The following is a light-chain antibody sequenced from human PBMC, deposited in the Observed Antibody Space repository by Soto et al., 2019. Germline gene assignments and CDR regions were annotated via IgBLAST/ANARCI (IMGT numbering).Light chain of an antibody. Sequence: QAVVTQPPSVSGAPGQRVTISCTGSSSNIGAGYDVHWYQQLPGTAPKVHSSGNSNRPSGVPDRFSGSKSGTSASLAITGLQAEDEADYYCQSYDSSLSGYVFGTGTKLTVL. CDR3: QSYDSSLSGYV. J-gene: IGLJ1*01. CDR2: GNS. V-gene: IGLV1-40*01. CDR1: SSNIGAGYD.